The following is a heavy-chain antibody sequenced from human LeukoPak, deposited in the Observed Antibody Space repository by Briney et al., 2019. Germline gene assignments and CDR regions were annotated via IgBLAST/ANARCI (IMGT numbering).Heavy chain of an antibody. Sequence: PSETLSLTCTVSGGSISSSSYYWGWIRQPPGKGLEWIGYIYYSGSTNYNPSLKSRVTISVDTSKNQFSLKLNSVTAADTAVYYCARGPTVRDMHVWGKGTTVTVSS. CDR2: IYYSGST. CDR3: ARGPTVRDMHV. V-gene: IGHV4-61*05. CDR1: GGSISSSSYY. D-gene: IGHD4-11*01. J-gene: IGHJ6*03.